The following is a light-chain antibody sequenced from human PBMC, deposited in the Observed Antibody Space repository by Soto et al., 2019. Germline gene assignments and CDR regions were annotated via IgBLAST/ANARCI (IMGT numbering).Light chain of an antibody. CDR2: GAS. V-gene: IGKV3-15*01. J-gene: IGKJ4*01. Sequence: EIVMTQSPATLSVSPGERAALSCRASQSLTSYLAWFQQKPGQAPSLLIYGASTRATGIPDRFSGSGSGTDFTLTIDSLQSEDFAVYFCQQYYAWPLTFGGGTKVEIK. CDR1: QSLTSY. CDR3: QQYYAWPLT.